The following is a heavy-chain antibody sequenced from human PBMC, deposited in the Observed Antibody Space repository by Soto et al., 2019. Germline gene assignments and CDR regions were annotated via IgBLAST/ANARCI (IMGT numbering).Heavy chain of an antibody. CDR3: AREQTGYSSGWHTYNWFDP. CDR2: IIPILGIA. CDR1: GGTFSSYT. V-gene: IGHV1-69*04. Sequence: SVKVSCKASGGTFSSYTISWVRQAPGQGLERMGRIIPILGIANYAQRFQGRVTITADKSTSTAYMELSSLRSEDTAVYYCAREQTGYSSGWHTYNWFDPWGQGTLVTVSS. J-gene: IGHJ5*02. D-gene: IGHD6-19*01.